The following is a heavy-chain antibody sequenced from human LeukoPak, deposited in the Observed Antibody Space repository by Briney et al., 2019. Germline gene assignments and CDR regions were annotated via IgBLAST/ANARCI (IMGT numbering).Heavy chain of an antibody. D-gene: IGHD3-16*01. CDR3: ARGGAGPDY. CDR1: GGSISSYY. V-gene: IGHV4-59*01. Sequence: SSETLSLTCTVSGGSISSYYWSLIRQPPGKGLEWIGYIYYSGSTNYNPSLKSRVTISVDTSKNQFSLKLSSVTAADTAVYYCARGGAGPDYWGQGTLVTVSS. CDR2: IYYSGST. J-gene: IGHJ4*02.